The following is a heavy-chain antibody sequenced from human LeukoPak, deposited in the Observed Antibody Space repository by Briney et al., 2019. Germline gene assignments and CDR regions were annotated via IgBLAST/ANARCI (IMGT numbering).Heavy chain of an antibody. D-gene: IGHD3-10*01. CDR1: GGSISTYS. V-gene: IGHV4-59*01. CDR2: IHYGGST. CDR3: AKGGVTRDYCFDY. Sequence: SETLAPTCPVSGGSISTYSWGWIRQPPGKGREWIANIHYGGSTDYNPSLRSRVTITADTSRNQFSLRLSSVTAADTGVYYCAKGGVTRDYCFDYWGQGTLVTVSS. J-gene: IGHJ4*02.